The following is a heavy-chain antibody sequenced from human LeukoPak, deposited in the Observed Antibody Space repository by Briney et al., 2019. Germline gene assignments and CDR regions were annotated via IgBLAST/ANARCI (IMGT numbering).Heavy chain of an antibody. V-gene: IGHV4-39*01. Sequence: SETLSLTCTVSGGSISSSSYYWGWIRQPPGKGLEWIGSIYYSGSTYYNPSLKSRVTISVDTSKNQFSLKLSSVTAADTAVYYCARARRVLRFLEWSIPYYFDYWGQGTLVTVSS. CDR3: ARARRVLRFLEWSIPYYFDY. J-gene: IGHJ4*02. CDR2: IYYSGST. CDR1: GGSISSSSYY. D-gene: IGHD3-3*01.